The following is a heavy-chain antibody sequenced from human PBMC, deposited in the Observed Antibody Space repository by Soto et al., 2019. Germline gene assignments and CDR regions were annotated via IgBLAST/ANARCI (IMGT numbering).Heavy chain of an antibody. CDR3: ARDDLVGPPLGMDV. V-gene: IGHV4-30-4*01. D-gene: IGHD3-3*01. CDR2: IYYSGGT. Sequence: QVQLQESGPGLVKPSQTLSLTCTVSGGSISSGDYYWSWIRQPPGKGLEWIGSIYYSGGTYYNPSLKSRVTIPVDTSKHQYSLELSSVTAADTAVYYCARDDLVGPPLGMDVWGQGTTVTVSS. CDR1: GGSISSGDYY. J-gene: IGHJ6*02.